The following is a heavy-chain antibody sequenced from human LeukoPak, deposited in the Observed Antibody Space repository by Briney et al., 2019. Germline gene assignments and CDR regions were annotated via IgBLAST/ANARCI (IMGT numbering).Heavy chain of an antibody. CDR2: INHSGST. V-gene: IGHV4-34*01. J-gene: IGHJ4*02. Sequence: SETLSLTCAVYGASFSGYYWSWIRQPPGKGLEWIGEINHSGSTNYNPSLESRVTISVDTSKNQFSLKLSSVTAANTAVYYCAREHYYYDSSGYYYGFDYWGQGTLVTVSS. D-gene: IGHD3-22*01. CDR1: GASFSGYY. CDR3: AREHYYYDSSGYYYGFDY.